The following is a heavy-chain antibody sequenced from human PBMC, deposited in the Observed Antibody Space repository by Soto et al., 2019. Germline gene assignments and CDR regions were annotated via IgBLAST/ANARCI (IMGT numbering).Heavy chain of an antibody. CDR1: GGSTSTYY. V-gene: IGHV4-59*06. Sequence: PSETLSLTCTVSGGSTSTYYWSWIRQHPGKGLEWIGYIYYSGSTYYNPSLKSRVTISVDTSKNQFSLKLSSVTAADTAVYYCARVISYGYFDYWGQGTLVTVSS. D-gene: IGHD1-26*01. CDR3: ARVISYGYFDY. CDR2: IYYSGST. J-gene: IGHJ4*02.